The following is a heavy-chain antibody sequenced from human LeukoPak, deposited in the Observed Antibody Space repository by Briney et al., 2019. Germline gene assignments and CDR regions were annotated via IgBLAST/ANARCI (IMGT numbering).Heavy chain of an antibody. J-gene: IGHJ5*02. Sequence: PSETLSLTCTVSGGSISSYYWSWIRQPPGKGLEWIGYIYYSGSTNYNPSLKSRVTISVDTSKNQFSLKPSSVTAADTAVYYCARERVVVTAANWFDPWGQGTLVTVSS. CDR1: GGSISSYY. CDR3: ARERVVVTAANWFDP. CDR2: IYYSGST. V-gene: IGHV4-59*12. D-gene: IGHD2-21*02.